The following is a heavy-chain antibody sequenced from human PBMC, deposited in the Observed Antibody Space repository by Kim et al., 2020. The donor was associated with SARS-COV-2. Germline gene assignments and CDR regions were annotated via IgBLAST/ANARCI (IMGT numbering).Heavy chain of an antibody. D-gene: IGHD3-22*01. CDR3: AKISRSTNSPMIGGWFDP. CDR1: GFTFSSYA. CDR2: ISGSGGST. J-gene: IGHJ5*02. Sequence: GGSLRLSCAASGFTFSSYAMSWVRQAPGKGLEWVSAISGSGGSTYYADSVKGRFTISRDNSKNTLYLQMNSLRAEDTAVYYCAKISRSTNSPMIGGWFDPWGQGTLVTVSS. V-gene: IGHV3-23*01.